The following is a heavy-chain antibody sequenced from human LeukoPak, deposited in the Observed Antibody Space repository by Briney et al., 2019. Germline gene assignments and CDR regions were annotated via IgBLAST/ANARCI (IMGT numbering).Heavy chain of an antibody. CDR2: ISGSSDSI. CDR3: ATYSSLNRREFQY. D-gene: IGHD3-22*01. J-gene: IGHJ1*01. Sequence: GGSLRLSCAASGFTFSSYSMNWVRQAPGKGLEWVSYISGSSDSIYYADSVKGRFTISRDDAKNSLYLQMNSLRAEDTAVYYCATYSSLNRREFQYWGQGTLLTVSS. V-gene: IGHV3-48*04. CDR1: GFTFSSYS.